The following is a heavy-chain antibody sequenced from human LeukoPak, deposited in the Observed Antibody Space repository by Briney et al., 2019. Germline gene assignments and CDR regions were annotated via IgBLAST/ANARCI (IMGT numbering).Heavy chain of an antibody. J-gene: IGHJ4*02. V-gene: IGHV4-34*01. CDR3: ARVKRGYSGYKYFDY. Sequence: SETLSLTCAVYGGSFSGYYWSWIRQPPGKGLEWIGEINHSGSTNYNPSLKSRVTISVDTSKNQSSLKLSSVTAADTAVHYCARVKRGYSGYKYFDYWGQGTLVTVSS. CDR2: INHSGST. CDR1: GGSFSGYY. D-gene: IGHD5-12*01.